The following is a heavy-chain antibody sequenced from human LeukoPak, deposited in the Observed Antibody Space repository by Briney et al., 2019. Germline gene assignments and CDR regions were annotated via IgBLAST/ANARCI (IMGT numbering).Heavy chain of an antibody. CDR2: INHSGST. CDR3: ARGYGIQLWLRYFDL. D-gene: IGHD5-18*01. CDR1: GGSFSGYY. Sequence: PSETLSLTCAVYGGSFSGYYWSWIRQPPGEGLEWIGEINHSGSTNYNPSLKSRVTISVDTSKNQFSLKLSSVTAADTAVYYCARGYGIQLWLRYFDLWGRGTLVTVSS. J-gene: IGHJ2*01. V-gene: IGHV4-34*01.